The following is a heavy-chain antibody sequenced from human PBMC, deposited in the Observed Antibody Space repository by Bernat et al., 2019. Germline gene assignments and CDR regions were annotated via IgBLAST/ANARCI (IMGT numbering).Heavy chain of an antibody. CDR3: AKDPRVTTSLGYFQH. J-gene: IGHJ1*01. CDR1: GFTFSSYG. CDR2: IRYDGSNK. Sequence: QVQLVESGGGVVQPGGSLRLSCAASGFTFSSYGMHWVHQAPGKGLEWVAFIRYDGSNKYYADSVKGRFTISRDNSKNTLYLQMNSLRAEDTAVYYCAKDPRVTTSLGYFQHWGQGTLVTVSS. V-gene: IGHV3-30*02. D-gene: IGHD4-17*01.